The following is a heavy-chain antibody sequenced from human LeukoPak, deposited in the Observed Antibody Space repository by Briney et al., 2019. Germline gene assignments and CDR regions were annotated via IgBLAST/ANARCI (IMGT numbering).Heavy chain of an antibody. D-gene: IGHD6-13*01. J-gene: IGHJ6*02. CDR1: GGSFSGYY. CDR2: INHSGST. V-gene: IGHV4-34*01. Sequence: SETLSLTCAVYGGSFSGYYWSRIRQPPGKGLEWIGEINHSGSTYYNPSLKSRVTISVDTSKNQFSLKLSSVTAADTAVYYCARQYSSSWYPYYYYGMDVWGQGTTVTVSS. CDR3: ARQYSSSWYPYYYYGMDV.